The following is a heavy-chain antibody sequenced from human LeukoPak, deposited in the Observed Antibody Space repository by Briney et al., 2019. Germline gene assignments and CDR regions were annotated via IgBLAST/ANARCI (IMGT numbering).Heavy chain of an antibody. D-gene: IGHD4-17*01. J-gene: IGHJ4*02. Sequence: ASVKVSCKASGYTFTSYYMHWVRQAPGQGLEWMGIINPSGGSTSYAQKFQGRVTMTRDMSTSTVYMELSSLRSEDTAVYYCARATPELHYGDYGFDYWGQGTLVTVSS. CDR2: INPSGGST. CDR1: GYTFTSYY. CDR3: ARATPELHYGDYGFDY. V-gene: IGHV1-46*01.